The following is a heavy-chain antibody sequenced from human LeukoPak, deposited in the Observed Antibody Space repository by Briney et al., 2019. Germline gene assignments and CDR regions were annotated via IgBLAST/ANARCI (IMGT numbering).Heavy chain of an antibody. CDR1: GGSISSGGYY. CDR2: IYYSGST. CDR3: ARVQRPWFDFWSGYYFDY. V-gene: IGHV4-31*03. J-gene: IGHJ4*02. Sequence: PSQTLSLTCTVSGGSISSGGYYWSWIRQHPGKGLEWIGYIYYSGSTYYNPSLKSRVTISVDTSKNQFSLKLSSVTAADTAVYYCARVQRPWFDFWSGYYFDYWGQGTLVTVSS. D-gene: IGHD3-3*01.